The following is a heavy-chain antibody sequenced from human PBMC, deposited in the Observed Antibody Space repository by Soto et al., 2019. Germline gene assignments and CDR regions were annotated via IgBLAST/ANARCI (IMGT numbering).Heavy chain of an antibody. Sequence: QVQLVQSGAEVKKPGASVTVSCKASGYTFTTYGVSWVRQAPGQGLEWLGWINGYNGNAKYAENSQGRVPMTTDTSTSTAYMELTSLRSDDTAVYYCARMGDGPYYYSGMDVWGQGTTVTVSS. D-gene: IGHD3-16*01. V-gene: IGHV1-18*01. CDR1: GYTFTTYG. CDR3: ARMGDGPYYYSGMDV. CDR2: INGYNGNA. J-gene: IGHJ6*02.